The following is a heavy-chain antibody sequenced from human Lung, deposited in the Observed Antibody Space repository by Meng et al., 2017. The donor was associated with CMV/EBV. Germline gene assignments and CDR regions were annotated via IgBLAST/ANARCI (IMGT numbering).Heavy chain of an antibody. CDR3: ARDSAGALVVIPARGYYFVY. CDR2: ISNDGGNK. Sequence: GESLKISCSASGFTFSDYAMHWVRQAPGKGLEWVTVISNDGGNKYYADSVKGRFTISRDNSENTLHLQMNSLRAEDTAVYYCARDSAGALVVIPARGYYFVYWGQGTLVTVSS. J-gene: IGHJ4*02. D-gene: IGHD2-2*01. CDR1: GFTFSDYA. V-gene: IGHV3-30*04.